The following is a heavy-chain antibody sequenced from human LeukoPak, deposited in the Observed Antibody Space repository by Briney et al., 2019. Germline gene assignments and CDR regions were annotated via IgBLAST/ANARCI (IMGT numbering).Heavy chain of an antibody. J-gene: IGHJ4*02. CDR3: ARYITSMVRGMDY. Sequence: SQTLSLTCTVFGASISSNNYYWTWIRQHPEKGLEWIGYIHYSGSTSYNPSLESRLTISLDTSENQFSLKLSSVTAADTAVYYCARYITSMVRGMDYWGQGTLVTVSS. CDR1: GASISSNNYY. V-gene: IGHV4-31*03. CDR2: IHYSGST. D-gene: IGHD3-10*01.